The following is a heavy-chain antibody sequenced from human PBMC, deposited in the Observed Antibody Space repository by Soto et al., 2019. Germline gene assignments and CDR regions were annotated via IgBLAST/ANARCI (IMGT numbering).Heavy chain of an antibody. V-gene: IGHV1-18*01. J-gene: IGHJ6*02. D-gene: IGHD3-10*01. CDR2: ISAYNGNT. Sequence: ASVKVSCKASGYTFTSYGISWVRQAPGQGLEWMGWISAYNGNTNYAQKLQGRVTMTTDTSTSTAYMELRSLRSDDTAVYYCARAALENRYYYGMDVWGQGNTVTFSS. CDR3: ARAALENRYYYGMDV. CDR1: GYTFTSYG.